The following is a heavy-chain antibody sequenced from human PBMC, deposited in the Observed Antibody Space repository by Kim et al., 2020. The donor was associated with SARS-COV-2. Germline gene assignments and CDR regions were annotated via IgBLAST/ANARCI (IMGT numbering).Heavy chain of an antibody. CDR1: GFTFSSYG. D-gene: IGHD3-10*01. V-gene: IGHV3-30*18. CDR3: AKGAYGSGEFDY. CDR2: ISYDGSNK. J-gene: IGHJ4*02. Sequence: GGSLRLSCAASGFTFSSYGMHWVRQAPGKGLEWVAVISYDGSNKYYADSVKGRFTISRDNSKNTLYLQMNSLRAEDTAVYYCAKGAYGSGEFDYWGQGTLVTVSS.